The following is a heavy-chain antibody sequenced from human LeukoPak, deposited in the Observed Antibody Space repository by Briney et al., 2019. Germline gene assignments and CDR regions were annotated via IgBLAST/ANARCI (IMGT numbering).Heavy chain of an antibody. CDR1: GYTFTGYY. CDR2: INPINPNSDDI. CDR3: ARGGYSSSLYDY. D-gene: IGHD6-13*01. V-gene: IGHV1-2*02. J-gene: IGHJ4*02. Sequence: ASVKVSCKASGYTFTGYYMHRVRQAPGQGLEWMGWINPINPNSDDINYAQKFRGRVTMTRDTSISTAYMELSSLRSDDTALYYCARGGYSSSLYDYWGQGTLVTVSS.